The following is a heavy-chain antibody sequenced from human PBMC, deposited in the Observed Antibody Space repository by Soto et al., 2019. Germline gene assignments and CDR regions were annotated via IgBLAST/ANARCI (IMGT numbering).Heavy chain of an antibody. CDR3: ARDVDGATEGY. CDR1: GYTFTSYG. V-gene: IGHV1-18*01. CDR2: ISAYNGNT. D-gene: IGHD4-17*01. J-gene: IGHJ4*02. Sequence: GASVKVSCKASGYTFTSYGISWVRQAPGQGLEWMGWISAYNGNTNYAQKLQGRVAMTTDTSTSTAYMGLRSLRSDDTAVYYCARDVDGATEGYWGQGTLVTVSS.